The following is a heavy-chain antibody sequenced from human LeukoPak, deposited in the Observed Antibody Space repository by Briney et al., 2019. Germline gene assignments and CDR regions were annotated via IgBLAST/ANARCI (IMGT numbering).Heavy chain of an antibody. J-gene: IGHJ4*02. CDR1: GGSISSYY. CDR3: ARRIAAAGTPFDY. Sequence: SETLSLTCTVSGGSISSYYWSWIRQPPGKGLEWIGYIYYSGSTNYNPSLKSRVTISVDTSKNQFSLKLSSVTAADTAVYYCARRIAAAGTPFDYWGQGTLVTVSS. V-gene: IGHV4-59*01. CDR2: IYYSGST. D-gene: IGHD6-13*01.